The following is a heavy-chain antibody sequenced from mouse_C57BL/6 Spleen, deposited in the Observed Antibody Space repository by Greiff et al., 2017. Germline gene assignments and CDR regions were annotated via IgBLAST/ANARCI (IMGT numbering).Heavy chain of an antibody. Sequence: QVQLKESGAELVRPGASVTLSCKASGYTFTDYEMHWVKQTPVHGLAWIGAIDPETGGTAYDQKFKGKAILTADKSSSTAYLELRSLTSEDAAFYYCTRIYYYGSSHLDYWGQGTTLTVSS. V-gene: IGHV1-15*01. D-gene: IGHD1-1*01. CDR3: TRIYYYGSSHLDY. CDR2: IDPETGGT. J-gene: IGHJ2*01. CDR1: GYTFTDYE.